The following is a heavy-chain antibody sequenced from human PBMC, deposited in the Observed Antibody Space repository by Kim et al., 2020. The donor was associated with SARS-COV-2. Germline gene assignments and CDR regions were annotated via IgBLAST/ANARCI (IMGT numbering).Heavy chain of an antibody. Sequence: GGSLRLSCAASGFTFDDYAMHWVRQAPGKGLEWVSGISWNSGRIGYADSVKGRFTISRDNAKKSLYLQLNSLRPEDTALYYCAKEGTGDGYNLLIGGAFDIWGQGTMVTVSS. CDR2: ISWNSGRI. D-gene: IGHD5-12*01. CDR3: AKEGTGDGYNLLIGGAFDI. CDR1: GFTFDDYA. J-gene: IGHJ3*02. V-gene: IGHV3-9*01.